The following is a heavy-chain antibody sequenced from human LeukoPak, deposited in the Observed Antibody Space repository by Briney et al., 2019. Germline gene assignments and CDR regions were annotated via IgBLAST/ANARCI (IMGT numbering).Heavy chain of an antibody. J-gene: IGHJ3*01. Sequence: SETLSLTCAVSGGSISSNNWWSWVRQPPGKGLEWIGEIYHSGSTDYNPSLESRVTISVDKSKNQFSLELSSVTAADTAVYYCARGFYGSGSYSSPGFHAFDVWGQGTMVTVSS. D-gene: IGHD3-10*01. CDR3: ARGFYGSGSYSSPGFHAFDV. CDR2: IYHSGST. V-gene: IGHV4-4*02. CDR1: GGSISSNNW.